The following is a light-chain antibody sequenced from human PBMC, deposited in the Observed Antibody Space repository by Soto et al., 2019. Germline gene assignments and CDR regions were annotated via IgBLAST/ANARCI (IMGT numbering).Light chain of an antibody. CDR1: QSVSSSH. J-gene: IGKJ1*01. CDR2: GAS. V-gene: IGKV3-20*01. CDR3: QQYGSSRT. Sequence: IVLTQSPGTLSLSPGERATLSCRASQSVSSSHLAWYQQKPGQAPRLLIYGASGRATSIPDRFSGSGSGTDFTLTISRLEPEDFAVYYCQQYGSSRTFGQGTKVDIK.